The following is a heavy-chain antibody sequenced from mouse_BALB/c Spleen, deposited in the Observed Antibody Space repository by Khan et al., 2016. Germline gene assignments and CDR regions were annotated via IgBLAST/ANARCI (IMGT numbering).Heavy chain of an antibody. V-gene: IGHV9-3-1*01. D-gene: IGHD2-4*01. CDR1: GYTFTNYG. J-gene: IGHJ4*01. CDR2: INTYTGEP. Sequence: QIQLVQSGPELKKPGETVKISCTASGYTFTNYGMNWVKQAPGKGLKWMGWINTYTGEPTYADDFKGRFAFSLETSACTAYLQINNPKNEDTATYFCAREGLRRTGYAMDYWGQGTSVTVSS. CDR3: AREGLRRTGYAMDY.